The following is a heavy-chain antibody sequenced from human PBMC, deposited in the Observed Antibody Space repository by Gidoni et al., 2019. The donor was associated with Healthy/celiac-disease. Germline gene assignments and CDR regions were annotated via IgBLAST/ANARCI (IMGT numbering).Heavy chain of an antibody. V-gene: IGHV3-15*01. CDR1: GFTFRNAW. Sequence: EVQLVESGGGLVNPGGSLRLSCAASGFTFRNAWMSWVRQAPGKGLEWVGRIKSKTDGGTTDYAAPVKGRFTISRDDSKNTLYLKMNSLKTEDTAVYYCTTYGDYGDYVDYWGQGTLVTVSS. J-gene: IGHJ4*02. CDR2: IKSKTDGGTT. CDR3: TTYGDYGDYVDY. D-gene: IGHD4-17*01.